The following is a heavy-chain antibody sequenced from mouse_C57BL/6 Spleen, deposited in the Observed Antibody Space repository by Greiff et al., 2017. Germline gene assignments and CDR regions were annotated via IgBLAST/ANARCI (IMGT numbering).Heavy chain of an antibody. D-gene: IGHD1-1*01. Sequence: EVKLVESEGGLVQPGSSMKLSCTASGFTFSDYYMAWVRQVPEKGLEWVATINYDGSSTYYLDSLKSRFIISRDNAKNILYLQMSSLKAEDTATYYCARDVYYYGSSQYYYAMDYWGQGTSVTVSS. V-gene: IGHV5-16*01. J-gene: IGHJ4*01. CDR1: GFTFSDYY. CDR3: ARDVYYYGSSQYYYAMDY. CDR2: INYDGSST.